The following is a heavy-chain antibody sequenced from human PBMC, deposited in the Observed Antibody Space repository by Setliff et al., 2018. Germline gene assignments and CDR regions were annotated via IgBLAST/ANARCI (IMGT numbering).Heavy chain of an antibody. CDR2: IYVNGGST. V-gene: IGHV4-61*02. J-gene: IGHJ6*02. CDR1: GDSVSSGIYH. CDR3: ARGGLNEGWGSYRFEGYYYYGMDV. Sequence: LSLTCSVSGDSVSSGIYHWSWIRQPAGKGLEWIGRIYVNGGSTTYSPSLKSRVTISIDTAKNKFSLKLSSVTAAGTAVYYCARGGLNEGWGSYRFEGYYYYGMDVWGQGTLVTVSS. D-gene: IGHD3-16*02.